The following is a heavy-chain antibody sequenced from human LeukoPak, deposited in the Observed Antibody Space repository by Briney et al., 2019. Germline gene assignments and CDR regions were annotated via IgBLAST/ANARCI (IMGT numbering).Heavy chain of an antibody. CDR3: AREWRGVAAAGTNWFDP. V-gene: IGHV4-30-4*01. CDR1: GGSISSYY. CDR2: IYYSGGT. D-gene: IGHD6-13*01. Sequence: SETLSLTCTVSGGSISSYYWSWIRQPPGKGLEWIGYIYYSGGTYYNPSLKSRVTISVDTSKNQFSLELSSVTAADTAVYYCAREWRGVAAAGTNWFDPWGQGTLVTVSS. J-gene: IGHJ5*02.